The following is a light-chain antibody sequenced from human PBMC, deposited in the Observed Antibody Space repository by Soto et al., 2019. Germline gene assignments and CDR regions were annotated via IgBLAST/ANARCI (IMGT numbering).Light chain of an antibody. CDR2: GSS. CDR1: QTVSSGY. Sequence: EVVLTQSPGTLSLSPGEAATLSCRARQTVSSGYLAWYQQRSGQAPRLLIYGSSSRASDVPDRFSGSGSGTDFTRTISSLEPEDFAVYFCQQYDRSPWTFGQGTKLESK. CDR3: QQYDRSPWT. V-gene: IGKV3-20*01. J-gene: IGKJ1*01.